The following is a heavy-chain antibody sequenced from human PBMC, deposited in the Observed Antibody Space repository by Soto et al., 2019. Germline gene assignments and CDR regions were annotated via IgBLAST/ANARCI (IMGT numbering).Heavy chain of an antibody. J-gene: IGHJ4*02. CDR1: GFTFSSYG. CDR2: ISYDGSNK. CDR3: AKDTDRRGYSGYDPYFDY. V-gene: IGHV3-30*18. Sequence: GGSLRLSCAASGFTFSSYGMHWVRQAPGKGLEWVAVISYDGSNKYYADSVKGRFTISRDNSKNTLYLQMNSLRAEDTAVYYCAKDTDRRGYSGYDPYFDYWGQGTLVTVSS. D-gene: IGHD5-12*01.